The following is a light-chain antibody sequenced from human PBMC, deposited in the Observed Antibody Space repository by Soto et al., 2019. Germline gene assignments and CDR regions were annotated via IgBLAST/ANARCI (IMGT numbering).Light chain of an antibody. V-gene: IGLV2-14*01. CDR2: EVT. CDR3: SSYTISNTLPFV. Sequence: LTQPASVSGSPGQSITITCTGTRRDVGGYNYVSWYQQYPGKSPKLLIYEVTHRPSGVSNRFSGSKSGNTASLTISGLQAEDEADYYCSSYTISNTLPFVFGTGTKVTVL. CDR1: RRDVGGYNY. J-gene: IGLJ1*01.